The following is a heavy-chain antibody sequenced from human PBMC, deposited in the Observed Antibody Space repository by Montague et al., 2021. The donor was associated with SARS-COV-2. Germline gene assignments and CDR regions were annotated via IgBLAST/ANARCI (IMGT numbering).Heavy chain of an antibody. Sequence: SETLSLTCSVSGGSISSDYWSWIRQSPGKGLEWIGYIYYRGTTNYKPSLKSRVTFSVDTSKNQFSLKLISVTAADTAVYFCAREDRWNWFDPWGQGVLVTVSS. CDR2: IYYRGTT. CDR1: GGSISSDY. J-gene: IGHJ5*02. D-gene: IGHD5-24*01. CDR3: AREDRWNWFDP. V-gene: IGHV4-59*01.